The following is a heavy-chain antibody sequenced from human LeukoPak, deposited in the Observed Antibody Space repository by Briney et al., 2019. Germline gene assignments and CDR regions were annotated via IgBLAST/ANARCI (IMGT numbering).Heavy chain of an antibody. V-gene: IGHV3-23*01. Sequence: PGGSLRHSCAASGFTFSSYAMSWVRQAPGKGLEWVSAISGSGGSTYYADSVKGRFTISRDNSKNTLYLQMNSLRAEDTAVYYCAKGYDILTGYYAHWGQGTLVTVSS. CDR1: GFTFSSYA. D-gene: IGHD3-9*01. CDR3: AKGYDILTGYYAH. CDR2: ISGSGGST. J-gene: IGHJ4*02.